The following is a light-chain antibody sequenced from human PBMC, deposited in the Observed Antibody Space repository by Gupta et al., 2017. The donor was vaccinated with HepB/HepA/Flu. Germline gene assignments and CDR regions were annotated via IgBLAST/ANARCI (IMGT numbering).Light chain of an antibody. Sequence: DIVITHPESLPVSLGERATINCKSSQSVLYSNNKNYLGWYQQKPGQPPKLLIYWASTRESGVPDRFSGSGSGTDFTRTISSLQAEDMAVYCCQQDARAPYSFGQGTRLEIK. CDR3: QQDARAPYS. V-gene: IGKV4-1*01. J-gene: IGKJ2*03. CDR2: WAS. CDR1: QSVLYSNNKNY.